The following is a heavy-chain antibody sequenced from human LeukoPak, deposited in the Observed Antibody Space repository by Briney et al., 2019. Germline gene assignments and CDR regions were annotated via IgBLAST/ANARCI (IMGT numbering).Heavy chain of an antibody. CDR3: ARERRFLEWSRNIY. D-gene: IGHD3-3*01. Sequence: SETLSLTCTVSGGSISTYYWGWIRQPPGEGGERIGSMYYSGSTYYNPSLKSRVTISVDTSKNQFSLKMSSVTAADTAVYYCARERRFLEWSRNIYWGQGTLVTVSS. J-gene: IGHJ4*02. CDR2: MYYSGST. CDR1: GGSISTYY. V-gene: IGHV4-39*07.